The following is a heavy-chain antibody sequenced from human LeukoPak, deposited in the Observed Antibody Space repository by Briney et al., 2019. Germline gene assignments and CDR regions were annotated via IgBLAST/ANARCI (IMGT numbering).Heavy chain of an antibody. Sequence: GGSLRLSCAASGSTFNSYSMNWVRQAPGEGLEWVSYITSSSTTIYYADSVKGRFTSSRDNSKNTLYLQMNSLRAEDTAVYYCAREISAAAARMDHWGQGTLVTVSS. J-gene: IGHJ4*02. D-gene: IGHD6-13*01. CDR3: AREISAAAARMDH. CDR2: ITSSSTTI. CDR1: GSTFNSYS. V-gene: IGHV3-48*01.